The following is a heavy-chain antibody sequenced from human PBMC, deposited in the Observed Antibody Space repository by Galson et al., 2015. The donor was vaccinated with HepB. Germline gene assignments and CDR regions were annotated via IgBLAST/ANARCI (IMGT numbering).Heavy chain of an antibody. J-gene: IGHJ4*02. CDR1: GSSFTSYW. D-gene: IGHD6-13*01. CDR2: IDPSDSYT. Sequence: QSGAEVKKPGESLRISCKGSGSSFTSYWISWVRQMPGKGLEWMGGIDPSDSYTNYSPSFQGHVTISADKSISTAYLQWSSLKASDTAMYYCATRQGGSSWCPIVDYWGQGTLVTVSS. CDR3: ATRQGGSSWCPIVDY. V-gene: IGHV5-10-1*01.